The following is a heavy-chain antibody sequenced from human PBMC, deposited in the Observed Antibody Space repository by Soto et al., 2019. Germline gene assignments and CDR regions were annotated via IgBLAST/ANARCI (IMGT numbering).Heavy chain of an antibody. CDR2: INVGNGNT. CDR1: GYTFTNYA. D-gene: IGHD3-3*01. CDR3: AADRGTRRNRDFWSGYYPPRYYYYGMDV. J-gene: IGHJ6*02. Sequence: ASVKVSCKASGYTFTNYAIHWVRQAPGQRLEWMGWINVGNGNTKYSQKFQGRVTITRDTSASTAYMELSSLRSEDTAVYYCAADRGTRRNRDFWSGYYPPRYYYYGMDVWGQGTTVTVSS. V-gene: IGHV1-3*01.